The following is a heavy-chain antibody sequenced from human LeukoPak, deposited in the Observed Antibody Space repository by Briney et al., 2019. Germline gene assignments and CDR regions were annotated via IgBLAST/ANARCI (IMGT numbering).Heavy chain of an antibody. V-gene: IGHV3-9*01. J-gene: IGHJ5*02. CDR2: ISWNSGSI. Sequence: PGGSLRLSCAASGFTFDDYAMHWVRQAPGKGLEWVSGISWNSGSIGYADSVKGRFTISRDNAKNSLYLQMNSLRAEDTALYCCAKDIGYSPYNWFDPWGQGTLVTVSS. CDR1: GFTFDDYA. CDR3: AKDIGYSPYNWFDP. D-gene: IGHD5-18*01.